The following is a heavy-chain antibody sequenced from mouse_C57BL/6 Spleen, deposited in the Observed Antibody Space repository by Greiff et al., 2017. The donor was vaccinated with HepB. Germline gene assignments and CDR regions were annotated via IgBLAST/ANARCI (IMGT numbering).Heavy chain of an antibody. CDR3: ARSDGYYDYAMDY. V-gene: IGHV1-82*01. J-gene: IGHJ4*01. D-gene: IGHD2-3*01. CDR1: GYAFSSSW. Sequence: VQLQQSGPELVQPGASVKISCKATGYAFSSSWMNWVKQRPGKGLEWIGRIYPGDGDTNYNGKFKGKATLTADKSSSTAYMQLSSLTSEDSAVYFCARSDGYYDYAMDYWGQGTSVTVSS. CDR2: IYPGDGDT.